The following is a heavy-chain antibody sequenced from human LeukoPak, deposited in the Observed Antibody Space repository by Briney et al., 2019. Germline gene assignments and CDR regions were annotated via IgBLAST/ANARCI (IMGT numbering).Heavy chain of an antibody. Sequence: SETLSLTCTVSGGSIRSYYWSWIRQPPGKGLEWIGYIYYSGSTNYNPSLKSRVTISVDTSKNQIPLRLSSVTAVDTAVYYCARDGYGDHYGMDAWGQGTTVTVSS. J-gene: IGHJ6*02. V-gene: IGHV4-59*01. CDR3: ARDGYGDHYGMDA. CDR1: GGSIRSYY. CDR2: IYYSGST. D-gene: IGHD4-17*01.